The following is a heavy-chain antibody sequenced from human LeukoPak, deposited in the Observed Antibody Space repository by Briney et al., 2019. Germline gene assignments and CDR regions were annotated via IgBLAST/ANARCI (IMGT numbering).Heavy chain of an antibody. CDR2: IYYSGST. CDR1: GGSISSYN. Sequence: SETLSLTCTVSGGSISSYNWSWIRQPPGKGLEWIGYIYYSGSTNYNPSLKSRVTISVDTSKNQFSLKLSSVTAADTAVYYCARVRDGYLENYFDYWGQGTLVTVSS. D-gene: IGHD5-24*01. J-gene: IGHJ4*02. CDR3: ARVRDGYLENYFDY. V-gene: IGHV4-59*01.